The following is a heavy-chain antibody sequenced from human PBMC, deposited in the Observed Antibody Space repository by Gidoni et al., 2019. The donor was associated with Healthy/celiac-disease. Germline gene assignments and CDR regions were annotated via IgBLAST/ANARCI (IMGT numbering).Heavy chain of an antibody. CDR1: GYSFTSSW. J-gene: IGHJ5*02. Sequence: EVQLVQSGAEVTKPGESLKISCMGSGYSFTSSWIGWVRQMPGKGLEWMGIIYPGDSDTRYSTSFQGQVTISADKSISTAYLQWSSLKASDTAMYYCARLESGSITMVQGTVNWFDPWGQGTLVTVSS. CDR2: IYPGDSDT. D-gene: IGHD3-10*01. V-gene: IGHV5-51*01. CDR3: ARLESGSITMVQGTVNWFDP.